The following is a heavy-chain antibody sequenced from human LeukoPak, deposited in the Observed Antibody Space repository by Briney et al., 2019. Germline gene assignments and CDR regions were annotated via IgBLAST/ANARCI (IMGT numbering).Heavy chain of an antibody. D-gene: IGHD5-12*01. CDR3: AKTEVYSGYEGIDY. J-gene: IGHJ4*02. CDR1: GFTFDDYA. CDR2: ISWNSGSI. Sequence: GGSLRLSCAASGFTFDDYAMHWVRQAPGKGLEWVSGISWNSGSIGYADSVKGRFTISRDNAKNSLYLQMNSLRAEDTALYYCAKTEVYSGYEGIDYWGQGTLVTVSS. V-gene: IGHV3-9*01.